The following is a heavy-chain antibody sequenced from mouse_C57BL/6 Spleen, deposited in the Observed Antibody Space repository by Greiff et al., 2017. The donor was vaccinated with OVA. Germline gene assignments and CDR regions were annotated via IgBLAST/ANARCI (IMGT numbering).Heavy chain of an antibody. Sequence: VQLQQPGAELVKPGASVKMSCKASGYTFTSYWITWVKQRPGQGLEWIGDIYPGSGSTNYNEKFKSKATLTVDTSSSTAYMQLSSLTSEDSAVYYCAREDGSSPPWCAYWGQGTLVTVSA. J-gene: IGHJ3*01. D-gene: IGHD1-1*01. CDR3: AREDGSSPPWCAY. CDR1: GYTFTSYW. CDR2: IYPGSGST. V-gene: IGHV1-55*01.